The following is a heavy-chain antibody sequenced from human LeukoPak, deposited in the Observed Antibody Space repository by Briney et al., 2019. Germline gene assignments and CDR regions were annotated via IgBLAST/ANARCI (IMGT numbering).Heavy chain of an antibody. D-gene: IGHD2-8*01. CDR1: GFTVSSNY. Sequence: GGSLRLSCAASGFTVSSNYMSWVRQAPGKGLEWVSVIYSGGSTYYADSVKGRFTISRDNSKNTLYLQMNSLRAEDTAVYYCARPSSSMLDPFDIWGQGTMVTVSS. V-gene: IGHV3-53*01. J-gene: IGHJ3*02. CDR3: ARPSSSMLDPFDI. CDR2: IYSGGST.